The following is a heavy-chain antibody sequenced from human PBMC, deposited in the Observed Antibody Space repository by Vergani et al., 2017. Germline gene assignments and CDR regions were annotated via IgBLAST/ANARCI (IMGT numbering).Heavy chain of an antibody. CDR2: INPNSGGT. J-gene: IGHJ6*03. Sequence: QVQLVQSGAEVKKPGASVKVSCKASGYTFTGYYMHWVRQAPGQGLEWMGWINPNSGGTNYAQKFQGRVTMTRDTSISTAYMALSRLRSDDTAVYYCARDHLGERFLEWYPLREGNYMDVWGKGP. CDR3: ARDHLGERFLEWYPLREGNYMDV. D-gene: IGHD3-3*01. V-gene: IGHV1-2*02. CDR1: GYTFTGYY.